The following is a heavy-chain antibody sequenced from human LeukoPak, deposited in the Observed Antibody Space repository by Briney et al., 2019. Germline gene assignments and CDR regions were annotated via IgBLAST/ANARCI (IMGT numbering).Heavy chain of an antibody. D-gene: IGHD3-9*01. CDR1: RFTFSTHA. V-gene: IGHV3-23*01. J-gene: IGHJ6*02. CDR3: AKGQTYYDTLTGYPGYYYYGMDV. CDR2: VTSGGST. Sequence: GGSLRLSCAASRFTFSTHAMSSVRQAPGKGLEWVSAVTSGGSTYNADSVTGRFTISRDDSKNMLYLQMNSLRAEDTAVYYCAKGQTYYDTLTGYPGYYYYGMDVWGQGTTVTVAS.